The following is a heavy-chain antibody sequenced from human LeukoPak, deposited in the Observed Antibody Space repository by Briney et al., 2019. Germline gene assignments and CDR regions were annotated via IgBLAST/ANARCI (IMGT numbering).Heavy chain of an antibody. D-gene: IGHD3-10*01. CDR3: ARRGYGDGGLLGFYYGIPRTGAFDI. CDR2: XXXXXXXX. CDR1: GYTFTSYG. J-gene: IGHJ3*02. Sequence: ASVKVSCKASGYTFTSYGISWVRQAPGQGLEXXXXXXXXXXXXXXAQKLQGRVTMTTDTSTSTAYMELRSLRSDDTAVYYCARRGYGDGGLLGFYYGIPRTGAFDIWGQGTMVTVSS. V-gene: IGHV1-18*01.